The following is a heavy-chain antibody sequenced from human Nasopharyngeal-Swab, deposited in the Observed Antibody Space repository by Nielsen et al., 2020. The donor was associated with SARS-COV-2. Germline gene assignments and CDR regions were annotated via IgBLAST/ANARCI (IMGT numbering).Heavy chain of an antibody. Sequence: VCQAPGKGLGCVAVISYDGSNKYYADSVKGRFTISRDNSKNTLYLQMNSLRAEDTAVYYCARGEVYYYDSSGYLNYFDYWGQGTLVTVSS. V-gene: IGHV3-30-3*01. D-gene: IGHD3-22*01. CDR3: ARGEVYYYDSSGYLNYFDY. CDR2: ISYDGSNK. J-gene: IGHJ4*02.